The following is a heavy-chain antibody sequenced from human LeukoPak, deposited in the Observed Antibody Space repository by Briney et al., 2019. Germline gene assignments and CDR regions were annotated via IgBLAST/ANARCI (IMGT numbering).Heavy chain of an antibody. J-gene: IGHJ5*02. CDR2: IYSGGST. CDR3: ARDRSVGTTTGWFDP. D-gene: IGHD1-26*01. CDR1: GFTSSSYA. Sequence: PGGSLRLSCAASGFTSSSYALNWVRQAPGKGLEWVSVIYSGGSTYYADSVKGRFTISRDNSKNTVFLQMNSLRGEDTAVYYCARDRSVGTTTGWFDPWGQGTLVTVSS. V-gene: IGHV3-53*01.